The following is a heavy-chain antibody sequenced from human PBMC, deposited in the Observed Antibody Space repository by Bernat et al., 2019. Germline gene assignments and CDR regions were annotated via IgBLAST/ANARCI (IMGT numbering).Heavy chain of an antibody. V-gene: IGHV3-30*18. J-gene: IGHJ6*02. D-gene: IGHD4-23*01. CDR1: GFTFRRSA. Sequence: QVQLVESGGGVVQPGRSLRLSCEASGFTFRRSAMHWVRQAPGKGLEWVAVISHDGSNIFYADSVKGRFTISRDNSKNTLYLQMNSLRAEDTAVYYCAKDDEGGRSYYYGMDVWGQGTTVTVSS. CDR2: ISHDGSNI. CDR3: AKDDEGGRSYYYGMDV.